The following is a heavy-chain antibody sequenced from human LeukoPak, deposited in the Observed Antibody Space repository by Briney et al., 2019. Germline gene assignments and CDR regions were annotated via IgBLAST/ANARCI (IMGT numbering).Heavy chain of an antibody. V-gene: IGHV1-24*01. CDR1: GYTLTELS. CDR2: FDPEDGET. Sequence: VASVKVSCKVSGYTLTELSMHWVRQAPGKGLEWMGGFDPEDGETIYAQKFQGRVTMTEDTSTDTAYMELSSLRSEGTAVYYCVTDPIAVAGGDYWGQGTLVTVSS. J-gene: IGHJ4*02. CDR3: VTDPIAVAGGDY. D-gene: IGHD6-19*01.